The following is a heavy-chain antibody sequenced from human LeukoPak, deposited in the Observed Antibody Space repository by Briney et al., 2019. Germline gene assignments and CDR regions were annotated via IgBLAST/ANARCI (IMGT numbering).Heavy chain of an antibody. CDR1: GGSFSGYY. CDR2: TNHSGST. Sequence: SETLSLTCAVYGGSFSGYYWSWIRQPPGKGLEWIGETNHSGSTNYNPSLKSRVTISVDTSKNQFSLKLSSVTAADTAVYYCARGGRWNRLYDYWGQGTLVTVSS. V-gene: IGHV4-34*01. CDR3: ARGGRWNRLYDY. D-gene: IGHD1-1*01. J-gene: IGHJ4*02.